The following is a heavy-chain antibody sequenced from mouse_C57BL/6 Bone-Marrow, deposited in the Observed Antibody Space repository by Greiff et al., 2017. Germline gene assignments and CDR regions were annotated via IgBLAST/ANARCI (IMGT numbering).Heavy chain of an antibody. D-gene: IGHD2-10*01. CDR3: ALLFYYAMDY. V-gene: IGHV1-81*01. Sequence: QVQLQQSGAELARPGASVKLSCKASGYTFTSYGISWVKQRTGQGLEWIGEIYPRSGNTYYNEKFKGQATLTADKSSSTAYMELRSLTSEDAAVYFCALLFYYAMDYWGQGTSVTVSS. CDR1: GYTFTSYG. CDR2: IYPRSGNT. J-gene: IGHJ4*01.